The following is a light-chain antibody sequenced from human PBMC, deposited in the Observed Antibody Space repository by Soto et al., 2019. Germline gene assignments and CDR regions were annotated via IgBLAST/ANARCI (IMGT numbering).Light chain of an antibody. J-gene: IGLJ2*01. CDR2: DNN. Sequence: QSVLTQPPSVSAAPGQTVTISCSGSSSNIGNNYVSWYQQLPGTAPKLLIYDNNKRPSGIPDLFSGSKSGTSATLSITGLQTGDEADYYCGTWDSSLSAVVFGGGTKLTVL. V-gene: IGLV1-51*01. CDR3: GTWDSSLSAVV. CDR1: SSNIGNNY.